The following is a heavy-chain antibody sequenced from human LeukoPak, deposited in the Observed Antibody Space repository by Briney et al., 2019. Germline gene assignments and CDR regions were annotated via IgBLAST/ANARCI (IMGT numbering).Heavy chain of an antibody. D-gene: IGHD3-22*01. J-gene: IGHJ3*02. V-gene: IGHV3-48*03. Sequence: PGGSLTLSCAASVFTFSSYEMNWVRQAPGKGLDWVSYISSIGTTIYHADSVKGRCTISRDNAKNSLSLQMNSLRAEEPAIYYCARLMIGADPYAFDIWAQGTMVSVCS. CDR1: VFTFSSYE. CDR3: ARLMIGADPYAFDI. CDR2: ISSIGTTI.